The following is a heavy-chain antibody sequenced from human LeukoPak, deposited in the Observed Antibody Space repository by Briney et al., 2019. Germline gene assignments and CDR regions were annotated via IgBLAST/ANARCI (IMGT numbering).Heavy chain of an antibody. CDR3: ARVLDLSKRGLDAFDI. V-gene: IGHV4-59*07. Sequence: SDTLSLTCTVSGGYISTYYWSWIRQPPGKGLEWIGYIYYSGTTTYNPSLRSRVTISVDTSKNLFSLKLSSVTAADTAVYYCARVLDLSKRGLDAFDIWGQGTMVTVSS. CDR1: GGYISTYY. J-gene: IGHJ3*02. CDR2: IYYSGTT. D-gene: IGHD3-16*01.